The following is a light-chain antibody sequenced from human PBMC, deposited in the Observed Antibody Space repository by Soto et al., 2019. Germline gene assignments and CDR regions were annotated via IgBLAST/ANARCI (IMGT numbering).Light chain of an antibody. J-gene: IGKJ5*01. CDR2: GAF. CDR3: QKRNIWPPVT. V-gene: IGKV3D-20*02. Sequence: EIVLTQSPGTLSLSPGERATLSCRASQSVSSSYLAWHQQKPGQAPRLLIYGAFNRATGIPDRFSGSGSGADFTLTISRLEPEDFAVYYCQKRNIWPPVTFGQGTRLEIK. CDR1: QSVSSSY.